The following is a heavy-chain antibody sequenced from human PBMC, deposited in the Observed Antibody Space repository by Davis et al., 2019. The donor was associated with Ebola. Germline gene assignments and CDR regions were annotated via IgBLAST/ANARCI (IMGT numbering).Heavy chain of an antibody. Sequence: MPSETLSLTCTVSGGSFTPYYWSWIRQAPGKRPEWIGEINHSGCAHYNPSLKSRVTISVDTSKSQFSLKLSSVTAADTAVYYCARDSSDRSSSWYFAENGFDIWGQGTMVTVSS. V-gene: IGHV4-34*09. CDR3: ARDSSDRSSSWYFAENGFDI. D-gene: IGHD6-13*01. J-gene: IGHJ3*02. CDR1: GGSFTPYY. CDR2: INHSGCA.